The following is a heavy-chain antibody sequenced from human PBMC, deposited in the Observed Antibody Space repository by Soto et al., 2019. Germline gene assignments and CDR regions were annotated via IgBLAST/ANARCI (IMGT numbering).Heavy chain of an antibody. CDR2: IKSKTDGGTT. CDR1: GFTFSNAW. CDR3: TTEQLSDLKGVIVGASDY. D-gene: IGHD1-26*01. V-gene: IGHV3-15*07. J-gene: IGHJ4*02. Sequence: GGSLRLSCAASGFTFSNAWMNWVRQAPGKGLEWVGRIKSKTDGGTTDYAAPVKGRFTISRDDSKNTLYLQMNSLKTEDTAVYYCTTEQLSDLKGVIVGASDYWGQGTLVTVSS.